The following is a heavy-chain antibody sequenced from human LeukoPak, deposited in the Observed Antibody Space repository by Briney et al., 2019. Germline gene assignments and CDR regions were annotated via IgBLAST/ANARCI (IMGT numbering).Heavy chain of an antibody. V-gene: IGHV4-31*03. Sequence: SQTLSLTCTVSGGSISRGGYYWSRIRQHPGKGLEWVGYIYYSGSTYYNPSLKSRLTISVDTSKNQFSLKLTSVTAADTAVYYCARSPVSSPTGHYFDYWGQGTLVTVSS. D-gene: IGHD2-2*01. J-gene: IGHJ4*02. CDR2: IYYSGST. CDR3: ARSPVSSPTGHYFDY. CDR1: GGSISRGGYY.